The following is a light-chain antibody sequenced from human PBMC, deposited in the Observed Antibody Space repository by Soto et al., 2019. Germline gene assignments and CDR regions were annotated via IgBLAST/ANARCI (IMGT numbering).Light chain of an antibody. CDR1: QSVSSN. V-gene: IGKV3-11*01. CDR3: QQRINWPIT. Sequence: EIVMTQSPATLSVSPGERATLSCRASQSVSSNLAWYQQKPGQAPRLVIYDTYNRATGIPARFSGGGSGTDFTLTISSLEPEDFAVYYCQQRINWPITFGQGKRLEIK. CDR2: DTY. J-gene: IGKJ5*01.